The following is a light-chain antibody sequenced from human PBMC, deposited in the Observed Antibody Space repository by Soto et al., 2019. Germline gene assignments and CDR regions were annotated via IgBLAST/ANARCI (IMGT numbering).Light chain of an antibody. V-gene: IGKV3-15*01. CDR1: QSVRTN. J-gene: IGKJ5*01. CDR2: GAS. Sequence: MKPCAATLSVSPADRATSSCRASQSVRTNLAWYKHKPGQAPRLLISGASTRATGLPARLSGSGSGTEFTLTISSMKSEDFAVYYCQQYGSPHTFGQGTRLEIK. CDR3: QQYGSPHT.